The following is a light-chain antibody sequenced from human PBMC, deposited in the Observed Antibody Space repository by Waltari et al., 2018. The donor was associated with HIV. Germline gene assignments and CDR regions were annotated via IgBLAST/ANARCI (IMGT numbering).Light chain of an antibody. CDR2: GNS. V-gene: IGLV1-40*01. CDR3: QSHDSSLSGYV. CDR1: SSNIGAGYH. Sequence: QSVLTQPPSVSGAPGQRVTISCTGSSSNIGAGYHVHWYQQLPGTAPKLLIYGNSNRPSGGPDRFSGAKSGTSASLAITGLQAEDEADYYCQSHDSSLSGYVFGTGTKVTVL. J-gene: IGLJ1*01.